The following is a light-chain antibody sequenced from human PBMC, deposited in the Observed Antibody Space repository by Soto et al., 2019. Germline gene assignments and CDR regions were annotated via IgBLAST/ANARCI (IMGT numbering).Light chain of an antibody. J-gene: IGKJ3*01. CDR2: WAS. V-gene: IGKV4-1*01. Sequence: DIVMTQSPDSLAVSLGERATINCKSSQSVLYSSDNKNYLAWYQQKPGQPPKLLIYWASTRESGVPDRFSGSGSGTDFTLTISSLQAPDVAVYYCQQYYSTPFTFGPGTKVDIK. CDR3: QQYYSTPFT. CDR1: QSVLYSSDNKNY.